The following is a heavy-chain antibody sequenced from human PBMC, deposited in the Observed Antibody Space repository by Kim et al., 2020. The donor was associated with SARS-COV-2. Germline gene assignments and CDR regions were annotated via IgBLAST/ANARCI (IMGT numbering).Heavy chain of an antibody. V-gene: IGHV3-23*01. CDR1: GFTFSSYA. J-gene: IGHJ4*02. D-gene: IGHD3-10*01. CDR3: AKDQQYYGSGSYYPYYFDC. Sequence: GGSLRLSCAASGFTFSSYAMSWVRQAPGKGLEWVSAISGSGGSTYYADSVKGRFTISRDNSKNTLYLQMNSLRAEDTAVYYCAKDQQYYGSGSYYPYYFDCWGKGTLVTVSS. CDR2: ISGSGGST.